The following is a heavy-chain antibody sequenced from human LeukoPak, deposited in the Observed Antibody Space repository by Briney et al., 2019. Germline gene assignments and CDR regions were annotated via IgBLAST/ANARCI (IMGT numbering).Heavy chain of an antibody. V-gene: IGHV3-48*02. D-gene: IGHD5-18*01. Sequence: QSGGCLRLSCAASGFTFSNYNMNWVRQAPGKGLEWVSYISSSSTTIYYADSVKGRFTISRDNAKNSLYLQVNSLRDEDTAVYYCARAINTHTYGYHYWGQGTLVTVSS. J-gene: IGHJ4*02. CDR1: GFTFSNYN. CDR3: ARAINTHTYGYHY. CDR2: ISSSSTTI.